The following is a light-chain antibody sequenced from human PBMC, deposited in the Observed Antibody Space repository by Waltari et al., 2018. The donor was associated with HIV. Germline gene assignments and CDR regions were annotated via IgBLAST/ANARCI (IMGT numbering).Light chain of an antibody. CDR1: HSNVGSNP. CDR3: AARDDSLNAWV. CDR2: SNN. Sequence: QSVLTQPPSASGTPGRRVTISCSGNHSNVGSNPLHSYRQVPGTAPKLLMFSNNQRPSGVPDRFSGSKSGTSASLAIRGLKSEDEADYYCAARDDSLNAWVFGGGTKVTVL. J-gene: IGLJ3*02. V-gene: IGLV1-44*01.